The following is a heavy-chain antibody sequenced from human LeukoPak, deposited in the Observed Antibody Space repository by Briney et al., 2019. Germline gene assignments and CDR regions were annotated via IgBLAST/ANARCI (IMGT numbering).Heavy chain of an antibody. CDR2: IYYRGST. V-gene: IGHV4-59*08. J-gene: IGHJ4*02. CDR3: ARQPPYGGYDY. CDR1: GGSISSYY. D-gene: IGHD5-12*01. Sequence: PSETLSLTCTVSGGSISSYYWSWIRQPPGKGLEWIGYIYYRGSTNYNPSLKSRVTISVDTSKNQFSLKLSSVTAADTAMYYCARQPPYGGYDYWGQGTLVTVSS.